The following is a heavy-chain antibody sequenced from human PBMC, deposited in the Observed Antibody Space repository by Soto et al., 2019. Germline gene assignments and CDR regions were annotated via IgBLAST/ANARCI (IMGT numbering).Heavy chain of an antibody. J-gene: IGHJ5*02. V-gene: IGHV1-18*01. CDR2: ISAYNGNT. Sequence: ASVKVSCKASGYTFTSYGISWVRQAPGQGLEWMGWISAYNGNTNYAQKLQGRVIITTATSTSTAYMELRSLRSDDTAVYYCARGFYSYGYDQSWFDPWGQGTLVTVSS. CDR3: ARGFYSYGYDQSWFDP. D-gene: IGHD5-18*01. CDR1: GYTFTSYG.